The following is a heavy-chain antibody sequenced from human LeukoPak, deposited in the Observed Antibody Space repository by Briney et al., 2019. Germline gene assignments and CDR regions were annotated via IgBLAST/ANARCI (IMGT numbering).Heavy chain of an antibody. Sequence: GGSLRLSCAASKFTFSNYGMHWVRQAPGTGLEWVAVISSDGSNKYYADSVRGRFTISRDNSKNTLYLQMNSLRAEDTAVYYCAKCPSGVLRYFAPIDYWGQGTLVTVSS. CDR1: KFTFSNYG. J-gene: IGHJ4*02. V-gene: IGHV3-30*18. CDR2: ISSDGSNK. D-gene: IGHD3-9*01. CDR3: AKCPSGVLRYFAPIDY.